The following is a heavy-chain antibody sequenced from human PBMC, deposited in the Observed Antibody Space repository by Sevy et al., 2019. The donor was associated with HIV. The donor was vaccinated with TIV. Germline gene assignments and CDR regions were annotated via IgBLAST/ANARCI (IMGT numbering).Heavy chain of an antibody. CDR1: GGSFSGYY. CDR2: INHSGST. V-gene: IGHV4-34*01. Sequence: SETLSLTCAVYGGSFSGYYWSWIRQPPGKGLEWIGEINHSGSTNYNPSLKSRVTISVDTSKNQCSLKLSSVTAADTAVYYCARGRGRSVRGVTPYYYYGMDVWGQGTTVTVSS. CDR3: ARGRGRSVRGVTPYYYYGMDV. J-gene: IGHJ6*02. D-gene: IGHD3-10*01.